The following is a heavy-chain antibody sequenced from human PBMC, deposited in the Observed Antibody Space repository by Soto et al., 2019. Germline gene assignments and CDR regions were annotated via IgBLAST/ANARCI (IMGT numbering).Heavy chain of an antibody. CDR3: ARDRSSGPDRIAADDAFDI. V-gene: IGHV4-59*01. CDR2: IYYSGST. CDR1: GGSLSSYY. J-gene: IGHJ3*02. D-gene: IGHD6-25*01. Sequence: LETPFLTRTFSGGSLSSYYLGWVRAPPGEGLEWIGYIYYSGSTNYNPSLKSRVTISVDTSKNQFSLKLSSVTAADTAVYYCARDRSSGPDRIAADDAFDIWGQGTMVTVSS.